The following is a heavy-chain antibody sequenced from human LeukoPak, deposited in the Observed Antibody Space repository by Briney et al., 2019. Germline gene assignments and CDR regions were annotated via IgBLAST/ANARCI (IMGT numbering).Heavy chain of an antibody. CDR3: ASRLYYYGSGSLRADY. V-gene: IGHV3-53*01. CDR2: IYSGGST. Sequence: GGSLRLSCAASGFTVSSNYMSWVRQAPGKGLEWVSVIYSGGSTYYADSVKGRFTISRDNSKNTLYLQMNSLRAEDTAVYYCASRLYYYGSGSLRADYWGQGTLVTVSS. CDR1: GFTVSSNY. J-gene: IGHJ4*02. D-gene: IGHD3-10*01.